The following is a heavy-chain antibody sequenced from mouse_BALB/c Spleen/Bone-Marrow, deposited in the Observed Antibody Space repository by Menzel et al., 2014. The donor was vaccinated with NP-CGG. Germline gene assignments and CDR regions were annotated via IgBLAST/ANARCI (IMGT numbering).Heavy chain of an antibody. Sequence: EVKLMESGPELVKPGASVKISCKASGYTFTDYYMHWVKQSHGKSLEWIGCIYPYNGGTGYNQKFKSKATLTVDKSSSTANMEIRNLTSEDSAVYYSTSRYITTADYWGQGTTLTVSS. J-gene: IGHJ2*01. V-gene: IGHV1S29*02. D-gene: IGHD1-2*01. CDR2: IYPYNGGT. CDR1: GYTFTDYY. CDR3: TSRYITTADY.